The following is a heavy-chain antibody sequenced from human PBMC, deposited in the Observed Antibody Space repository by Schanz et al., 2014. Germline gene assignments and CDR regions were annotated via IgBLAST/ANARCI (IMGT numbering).Heavy chain of an antibody. Sequence: EVQLLDSGGGLVQPGGSLRLSCAVSGFTVSSNHMSWVRQAPGKGLEWVSVIYSGIGAYYADSVKDRFTVSRDNSKNTVYLQMNRLRAEDTAVYYCARVHHYDPSGWGYFDYWGQGALXTVSS. CDR3: ARVHHYDPSGWGYFDY. V-gene: IGHV3-66*01. CDR2: IYSGIGA. J-gene: IGHJ4*02. CDR1: GFTVSSNH. D-gene: IGHD3-22*01.